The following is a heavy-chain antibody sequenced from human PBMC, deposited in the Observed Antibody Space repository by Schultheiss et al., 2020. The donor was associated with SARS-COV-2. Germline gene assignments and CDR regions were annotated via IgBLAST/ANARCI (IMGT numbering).Heavy chain of an antibody. J-gene: IGHJ4*02. CDR2: ISYDGSNK. CDR1: GFTFSSYG. CDR3: ARASGDSSGLDY. V-gene: IGHV3-30*03. D-gene: IGHD3-22*01. Sequence: GGSLRLSCAASGFTFSSYGMHWVRQAPGKGLEWVAVISYDGSNKYYADSVKGRFTISRDNSKNTLYLQMNSLRAEDTAVYYCARASGDSSGLDYWGQGTLVTVSS.